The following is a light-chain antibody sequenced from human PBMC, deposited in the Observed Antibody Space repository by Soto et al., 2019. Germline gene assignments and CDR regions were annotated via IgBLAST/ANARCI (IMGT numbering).Light chain of an antibody. Sequence: EIVLTQSPATLSLTPWKRATVSCRASQNVGTFLAWYQQKPGQAPRLLIYDASNRATGIPARFSGSGSGTDFTLTISSLEPEDSAVYYCPQRNVWPPVTFGQGTRLEI. CDR1: QNVGTF. J-gene: IGKJ5*01. V-gene: IGKV3-11*01. CDR3: PQRNVWPPVT. CDR2: DAS.